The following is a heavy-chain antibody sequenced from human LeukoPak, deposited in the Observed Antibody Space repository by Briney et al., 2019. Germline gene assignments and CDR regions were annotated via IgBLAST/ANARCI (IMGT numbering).Heavy chain of an antibody. CDR2: IYYNGNT. CDR1: GGSISSTSYY. CDR3: ARGAYFDWSPYYYYMDV. D-gene: IGHD3-9*01. V-gene: IGHV4-61*01. J-gene: IGHJ6*03. Sequence: PSETLSLTCVVSGGSISSTSYYWSWIRQPPGKGLEWIGYIYYNGNTNYNPSLKSRVTMSVDTSKNQFSLKLSSVAAADTAVYYCARGAYFDWSPYYYYMDVWGKGTTVTISS.